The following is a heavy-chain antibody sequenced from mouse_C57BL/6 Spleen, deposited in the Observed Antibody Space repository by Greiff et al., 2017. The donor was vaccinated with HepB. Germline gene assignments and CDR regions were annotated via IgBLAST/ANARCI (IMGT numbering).Heavy chain of an antibody. CDR3: ARGIAVTTYYFDY. Sequence: VQLQQSGAELVRPGSSVKLSCKASGYTFTSYWMDWVKQRPGQGLEWIGNIYPSDSETHYNQKFKDKATLTVDKSSSTAYMQLSSLTSEDSAVYYCARGIAVTTYYFDYWGQGTTLTVSS. V-gene: IGHV1-61*01. D-gene: IGHD2-2*01. CDR2: IYPSDSET. J-gene: IGHJ2*01. CDR1: GYTFTSYW.